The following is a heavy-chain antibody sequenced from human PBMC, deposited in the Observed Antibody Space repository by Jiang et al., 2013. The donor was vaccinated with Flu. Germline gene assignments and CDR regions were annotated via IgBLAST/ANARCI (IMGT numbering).Heavy chain of an antibody. D-gene: IGHD3-10*01. CDR2: INHSGST. Sequence: LLKPSETLSLTCAVYGGSFSGYYWSWIRQPPGKGLEWIGEINHSGSTNYNPSLKSRVTISVDTSKNQFSLKLSSVTAADTAVYYCARGYGCLDVWGKRDHGHRLL. CDR1: GGSFSGYY. J-gene: IGHJ6*04. CDR3: ARGYGCLDV. V-gene: IGHV4-34*01.